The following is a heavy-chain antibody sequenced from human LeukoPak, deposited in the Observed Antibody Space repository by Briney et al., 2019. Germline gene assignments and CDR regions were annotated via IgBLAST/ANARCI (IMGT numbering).Heavy chain of an antibody. Sequence: GGSQRLSCAASGFTFSSYWMHWVRQAPGKGLVWVSRIDSDGSTTSYADSVKGRFTISRDDAKNTLYLQMNSLRAEDTAVYYCARSVYDSGGYYRVLDYWGQGTLVTVSS. CDR3: ARSVYDSGGYYRVLDY. D-gene: IGHD3-22*01. J-gene: IGHJ4*02. CDR1: GFTFSSYW. V-gene: IGHV3-74*01. CDR2: IDSDGSTT.